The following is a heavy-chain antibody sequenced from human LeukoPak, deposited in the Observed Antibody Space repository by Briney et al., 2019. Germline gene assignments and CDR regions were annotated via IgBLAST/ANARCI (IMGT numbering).Heavy chain of an antibody. J-gene: IGHJ4*02. CDR1: GGSFSGYY. D-gene: IGHD3-3*01. CDR3: ARDPDFWSGYPYYFDY. V-gene: IGHV4-34*01. CDR2: INHSGST. Sequence: SETLSLTCAVYGGSFSGYYWSWIRQPPGKGLEWIGEINHSGSTNYNPSLKSRVTISVDTSKNQFSLKLSSVTAADTAVYYCARDPDFWSGYPYYFDYWGRGTLVTVSS.